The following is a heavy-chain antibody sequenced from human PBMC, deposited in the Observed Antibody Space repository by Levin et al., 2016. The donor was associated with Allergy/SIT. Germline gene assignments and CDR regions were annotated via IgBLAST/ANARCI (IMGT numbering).Heavy chain of an antibody. CDR1: GYLFSNYD. CDR2: MNANSGNT. CDR3: ARGLGKQVWLHLETFDI. D-gene: IGHD3-9*01. V-gene: IGHV1-8*01. Sequence: ASVKVSCKASGYLFSNYDINWVRQAPGQGPEWMGRMNANSGNTVYAQKFQGRVTMTNDTSISTAYMELSSLRSEDTAVYYCARGLGKQVWLHLETFDIWGQGTVATVSS. J-gene: IGHJ3*02.